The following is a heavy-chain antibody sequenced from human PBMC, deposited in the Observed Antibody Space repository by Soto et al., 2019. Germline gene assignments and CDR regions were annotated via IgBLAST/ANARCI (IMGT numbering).Heavy chain of an antibody. CDR3: TTVPATAYSYYYGMDV. D-gene: IGHD2-2*01. CDR2: IKSKTDGGTT. Sequence: GGSLRLSCAASGFTFSNAWMSWFRQAPGKGLEWVGRIKSKTDGGTTDYAAPVKGRFTISRDDSKNTLYLQMNSLKTEDTAVYYCTTVPATAYSYYYGMDVWGQGTTVTVSS. J-gene: IGHJ6*02. V-gene: IGHV3-15*01. CDR1: GFTFSNAW.